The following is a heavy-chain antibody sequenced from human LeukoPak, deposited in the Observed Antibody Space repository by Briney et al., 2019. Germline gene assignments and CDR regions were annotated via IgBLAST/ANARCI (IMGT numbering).Heavy chain of an antibody. CDR1: GGSFSGYY. J-gene: IGHJ4*02. V-gene: IGHV4-34*01. D-gene: IGHD3-3*01. Sequence: SETLSLTCAVYGGSFSGYYWSWIRQPPGKGLEWIGEINHSGSTNYNPSLKSRVTISVDTSKNQFSLKLSSVTAADTAVYYCARARIYYDFWSSTSYFDYWGQGTLVTVSS. CDR3: ARARIYYDFWSSTSYFDY. CDR2: INHSGST.